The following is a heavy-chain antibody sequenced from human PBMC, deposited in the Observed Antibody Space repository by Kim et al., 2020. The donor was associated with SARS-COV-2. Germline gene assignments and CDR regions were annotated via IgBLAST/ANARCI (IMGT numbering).Heavy chain of an antibody. J-gene: IGHJ4*02. D-gene: IGHD3-22*01. CDR3: ASYYDSSGVFDY. Sequence: SETLSLTCTVSGESITRGGYYWGWVRQQPVKGLEWIGYIFYTGSTFYNPSLKSRVSISVDPSENQFSLKLSSVTAADTAVYYCASYYDSSGVFDYWGQGTLVNVSS. V-gene: IGHV4-31*03. CDR1: GESITRGGYY. CDR2: IFYTGST.